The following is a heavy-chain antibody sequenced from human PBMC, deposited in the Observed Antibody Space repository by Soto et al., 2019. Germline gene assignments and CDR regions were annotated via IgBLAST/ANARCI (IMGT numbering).Heavy chain of an antibody. V-gene: IGHV3-23*01. CDR2: ISGGNT. J-gene: IGHJ4*02. CDR1: GFTFSTYA. CDR3: AKDQIWIGTP. Sequence: EVQLLESGGGLVQPGESLRLSCAASGFTFSTYAMNWVRQAPGKGLEWVSGISGGNTYYADSVRGRFTISRDNSKNTLSLQMISLRAEETAVYYCAKDQIWIGTPWGQGTLVTVSA. D-gene: IGHD3-10*01.